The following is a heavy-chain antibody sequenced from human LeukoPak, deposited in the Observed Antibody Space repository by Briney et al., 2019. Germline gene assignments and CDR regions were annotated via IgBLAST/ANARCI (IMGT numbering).Heavy chain of an antibody. D-gene: IGHD3-10*01. CDR1: GFTFDDYA. V-gene: IGHV3-43D*04. CDR2: ISWDGGST. CDR3: AKEGLGHGSGTKGLPDY. J-gene: IGHJ4*02. Sequence: GGSLRLSCAASGFTFDDYAMHWVRQAPGKGLEWVSLISWDGGSTYCADSVKGRFTISRDNSKNSLYLQMNSLRAEDTALYYCAKEGLGHGSGTKGLPDYWGQGTLVTVSS.